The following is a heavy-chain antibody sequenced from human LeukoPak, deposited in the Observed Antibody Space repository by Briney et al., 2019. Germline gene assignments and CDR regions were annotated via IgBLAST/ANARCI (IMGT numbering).Heavy chain of an antibody. CDR3: ARAPPGYCSGGSCYLTISDY. CDR2: IYPGDSDT. D-gene: IGHD2-15*01. J-gene: IGHJ4*02. Sequence: GESLKISCKGSGYSFTSYWIGWVRQMPGKGLEWMGIIYPGDSDTRYSPSFQGQVTISADKSISTAYLQWSSLKASDTAMYYCARAPPGYCSGGSCYLTISDYWGQGTLVTVSS. V-gene: IGHV5-51*01. CDR1: GYSFTSYW.